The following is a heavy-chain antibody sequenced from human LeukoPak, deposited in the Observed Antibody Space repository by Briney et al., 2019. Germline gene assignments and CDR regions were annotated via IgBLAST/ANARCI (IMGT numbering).Heavy chain of an antibody. CDR2: ISSSSSYI. Sequence: GRSLRLSCAASGFTFSSYAMHWVRQAPGKGLEWVSSISSSSSYIYYADSVKGRFTISRDNAKNSLYLQMNSLRAEDTAVYYCARDLTGSGYDIWGQGTMVTVSS. CDR3: ARDLTGSGYDI. D-gene: IGHD1-20*01. V-gene: IGHV3-21*01. CDR1: GFTFSSYA. J-gene: IGHJ3*02.